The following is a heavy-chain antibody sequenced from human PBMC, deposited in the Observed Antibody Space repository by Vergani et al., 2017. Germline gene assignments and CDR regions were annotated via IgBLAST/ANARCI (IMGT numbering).Heavy chain of an antibody. Sequence: DVHLAESGGGFFQPGGSLRLSCSASGFSFNSYWMHWVRQAPGKGLLWVSRIKSDGSITAYADSVKGRFTISRDNAQNTLYLQLRSLRAEDAAVYYCARDCTSGGCPDNYGMDVWGQGATVTVSS. CDR1: GFSFNSYW. CDR3: ARDCTSGGCPDNYGMDV. CDR2: IKSDGSIT. V-gene: IGHV3-74*03. D-gene: IGHD2-8*01. J-gene: IGHJ6*02.